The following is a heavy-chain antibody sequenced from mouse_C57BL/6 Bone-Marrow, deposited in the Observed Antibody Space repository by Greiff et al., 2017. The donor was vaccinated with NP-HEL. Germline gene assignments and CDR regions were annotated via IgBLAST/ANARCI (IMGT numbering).Heavy chain of an antibody. Sequence: QVQLQQSGAELARPGASVKLSCKASGYTFTSYGISWVKQRPGQGLEWIGEIYPRSGNTYYNEKFKGKATLTADKSSSTAYMELRSLTSEDSAVYFCARRRPYYGSSPYYFDYWGQGTTLTVSS. V-gene: IGHV1-81*01. CDR2: IYPRSGNT. D-gene: IGHD1-1*01. J-gene: IGHJ2*01. CDR1: GYTFTSYG. CDR3: ARRRPYYGSSPYYFDY.